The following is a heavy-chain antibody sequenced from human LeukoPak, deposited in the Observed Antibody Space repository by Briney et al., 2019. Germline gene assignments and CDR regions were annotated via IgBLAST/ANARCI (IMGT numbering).Heavy chain of an antibody. D-gene: IGHD6-6*01. CDR3: ARVGRKYSSSPVDY. J-gene: IGHJ4*02. Sequence: ASVKVSCKASGYTFTGYYMHWVRQAPGQGLEWMGWINPNSGGTNYAQKFQGRVTMTRDTSISTAYMELSRLRSDDTAAYYCARVGRKYSSSPVDYWGQGTLVTVSS. CDR1: GYTFTGYY. CDR2: INPNSGGT. V-gene: IGHV1-2*02.